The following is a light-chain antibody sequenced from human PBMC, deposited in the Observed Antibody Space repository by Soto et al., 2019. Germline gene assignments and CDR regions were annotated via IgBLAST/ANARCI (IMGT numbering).Light chain of an antibody. CDR1: SSDVGGHNY. CDR3: SSYAGNNNVV. CDR2: EVS. J-gene: IGLJ3*02. Sequence: QSVLTQPPSASGSPGQSVTISCTGTSSDVGGHNYVSWYQQHPGKAPKLMIYEVSKRPSGVPDRFSGSESGNTASLTVSGLQAEDEADYYCSSYAGNNNVVFGGGTKVTVL. V-gene: IGLV2-8*01.